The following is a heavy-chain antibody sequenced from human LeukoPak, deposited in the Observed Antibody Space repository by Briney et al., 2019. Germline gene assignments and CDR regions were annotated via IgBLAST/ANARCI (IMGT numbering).Heavy chain of an antibody. CDR1: GDSVSSNSAT. V-gene: IGHV6-1*01. CDR2: TYYRSRWYN. CDR3: AREGAGFDY. Sequence: SQTLSLTCGISGDSVSSNSATWNWIRQSPSRGLEWLGRTYYRSRWYNDYPLSVKGRITISPDTSNNQFSLQLNSVTPEDTAMYYCAREGAGFDYWGQGTLVIVSS. D-gene: IGHD3-16*01. J-gene: IGHJ4*02.